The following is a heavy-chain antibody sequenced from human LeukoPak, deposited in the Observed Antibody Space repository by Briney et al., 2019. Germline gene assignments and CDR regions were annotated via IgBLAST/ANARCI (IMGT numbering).Heavy chain of an antibody. V-gene: IGHV3-23*01. Sequence: GGSLRLSCAASGFTFSGYGMNWVRQAPGTGLEWVSAISHTGDRTYYADSVRGRFTISRDNSKNTLYLQMNSLRAEDTAVYYCAKLAAGLFDYWGQGTLVTVSS. D-gene: IGHD6-13*01. CDR3: AKLAAGLFDY. J-gene: IGHJ4*02. CDR1: GFTFSGYG. CDR2: ISHTGDRT.